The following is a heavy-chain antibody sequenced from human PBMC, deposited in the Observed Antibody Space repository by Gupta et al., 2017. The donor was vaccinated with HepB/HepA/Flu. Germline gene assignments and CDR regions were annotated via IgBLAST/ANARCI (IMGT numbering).Heavy chain of an antibody. V-gene: IGHV4-4*07. D-gene: IGHD3-3*01. CDR1: GGSISSYY. J-gene: IGHJ6*03. CDR2: IYTSGST. CDR3: ARLIFGVVISTEYYMDV. Sequence: QVQLQESGPGLVKPSETLSLTCTVSGGSISSYYWSWIRQPAGKGLEWIGRIYTSGSTNYTPSLKSRVTMSVDTSKNQFSLKLSSVTAADTAVYYCARLIFGVVISTEYYMDVWGKGTTVTVSS.